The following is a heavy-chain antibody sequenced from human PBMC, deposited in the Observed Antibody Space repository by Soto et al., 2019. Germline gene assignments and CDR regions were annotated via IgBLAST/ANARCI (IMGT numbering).Heavy chain of an antibody. Sequence: QVQLQESGPGLVKPSQTLSLTCTVSGGSISSGGYYWSWIRQHPGKGLEWIGYIYYSGSTYYNPSIKSRVTISVDTSKNQFSLKLSSVTAADTAVYYCARDYFEGGPRWFDPWGQGTLVTVSS. CDR3: ARDYFEGGPRWFDP. J-gene: IGHJ5*02. V-gene: IGHV4-31*03. D-gene: IGHD3-16*01. CDR2: IYYSGST. CDR1: GGSISSGGYY.